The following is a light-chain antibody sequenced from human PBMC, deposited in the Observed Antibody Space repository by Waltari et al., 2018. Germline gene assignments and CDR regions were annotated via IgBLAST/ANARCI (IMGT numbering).Light chain of an antibody. Sequence: DIVMTQSPDSLAVSLGERATINRKASQSGLYSSNNKNYLAWYQQKPGKPPKLLIYWASTRESGVPDRFSGSGSGTDFTLTISSLQAEDVAVYYCQQYYSTPRTFGQGTKVEIK. J-gene: IGKJ1*01. CDR2: WAS. V-gene: IGKV4-1*01. CDR3: QQYYSTPRT. CDR1: QSGLYSSNNKNY.